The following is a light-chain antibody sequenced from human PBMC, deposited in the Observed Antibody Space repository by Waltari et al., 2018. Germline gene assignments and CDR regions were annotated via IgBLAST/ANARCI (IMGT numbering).Light chain of an antibody. V-gene: IGLV2-14*01. CDR1: SSDVGGYNY. J-gene: IGLJ1*01. Sequence: QSALTQPASVSGSPGQSITISCTGTSSDVGGYNYASWYQQHPGKDPKLMIYEFCKRPLGVSKRFSGSKSGNTASRTISGLQAEDEADYYCSSYTSSSTLDFGTGTKVTVL. CDR2: EFC. CDR3: SSYTSSSTLD.